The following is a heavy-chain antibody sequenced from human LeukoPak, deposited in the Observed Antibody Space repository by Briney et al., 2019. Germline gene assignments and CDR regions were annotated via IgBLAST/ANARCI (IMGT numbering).Heavy chain of an antibody. CDR3: ARDGRRRYFDRIPRYFDY. CDR2: IIPIFGTA. V-gene: IGHV1-69*13. CDR1: GGTFSSYA. J-gene: IGHJ4*02. D-gene: IGHD3-9*01. Sequence: SVKVSCKASGGTFSSYAISWVRQAPGQGLEWMGGIIPIFGTANYAQKFQGRVTITADESTSTAYMELSSLRSEDTAVYYCARDGRRRYFDRIPRYFDYWGRGTLVTVSS.